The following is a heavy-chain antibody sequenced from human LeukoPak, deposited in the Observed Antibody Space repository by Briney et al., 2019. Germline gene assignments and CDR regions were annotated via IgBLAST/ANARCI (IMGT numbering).Heavy chain of an antibody. J-gene: IGHJ6*03. Sequence: ASVKVSCKASGYTFTDYYMHWVRQAPGQGLEWMGWINPNSGGTNYAQKFQGRVTMTRDTSISTAYMELSRLRSDDTAVYYCARGRVPTNYYYYYMDVWGKGTTVTISS. CDR1: GYTFTDYY. V-gene: IGHV1-2*02. CDR2: INPNSGGT. CDR3: ARGRVPTNYYYYYMDV. D-gene: IGHD1/OR15-1a*01.